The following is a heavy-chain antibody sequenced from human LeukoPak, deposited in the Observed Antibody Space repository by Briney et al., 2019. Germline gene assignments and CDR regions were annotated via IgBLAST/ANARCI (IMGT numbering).Heavy chain of an antibody. D-gene: IGHD3-22*01. V-gene: IGHV1-69*10. J-gene: IGHJ4*02. Sequence: SVKVSCKASGGTFSRYTISWVRQAPGQGLEWMGGIIPMLGRANYAQKFRGRLTITADESSTTAYMELSGLRSEDTAVYYCATDASIYDSRGYYYLWWGQGTLVTVSS. CDR3: ATDASIYDSRGYYYLW. CDR1: GGTFSRYT. CDR2: IIPMLGRA.